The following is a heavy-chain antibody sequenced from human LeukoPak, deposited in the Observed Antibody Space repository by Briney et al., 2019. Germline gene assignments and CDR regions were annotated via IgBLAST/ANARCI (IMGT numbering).Heavy chain of an antibody. Sequence: SETLSLTCAVYGGSFSGYYWSWIRQPPGKGLEWFGEINHSGSTNYNPSLKSRVTISVGTSKNQFSLKLSSVTAADTAVYYCARSILPPTIWYYYYGMDVWGQGTTVTVSS. CDR3: ARSILPPTIWYYYYGMDV. CDR1: GGSFSGYY. V-gene: IGHV4-34*01. CDR2: INHSGST. J-gene: IGHJ6*02. D-gene: IGHD3-9*01.